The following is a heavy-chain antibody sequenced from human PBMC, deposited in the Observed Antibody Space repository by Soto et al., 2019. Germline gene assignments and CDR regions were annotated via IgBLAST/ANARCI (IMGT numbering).Heavy chain of an antibody. Sequence: QVQLVQSGAEVRKPGASVKVSCKTSGYTFSSYDINWVRQATGQGLEWMGWMNSNNGGPGYARKFQGRVTVTRDTSTRTVYMELSNLQSDDTAVYYCATSRYCIDGVCPFDYWGQGTLVTVSS. CDR2: MNSNNGGP. D-gene: IGHD2-8*01. J-gene: IGHJ4*02. CDR1: GYTFSSYD. CDR3: ATSRYCIDGVCPFDY. V-gene: IGHV1-8*01.